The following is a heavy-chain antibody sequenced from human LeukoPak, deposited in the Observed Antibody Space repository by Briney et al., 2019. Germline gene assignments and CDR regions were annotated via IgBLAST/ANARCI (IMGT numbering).Heavy chain of an antibody. D-gene: IGHD2-21*01. CDR1: GGSISSSSYY. CDR2: INHSGST. CDR3: ARYYCIGNYCYSTNWFDT. Sequence: PSETLSLTCTVSGGSISSSSYYWSWIRQPPGKGLEWIGEINHSGSTNYNPSLKSRVTMSVDTSKNQFFLELSSVTAADTAVYFCARYYCIGNYCYSTNWFDTWGQGTLVTVSS. J-gene: IGHJ5*02. V-gene: IGHV4-39*07.